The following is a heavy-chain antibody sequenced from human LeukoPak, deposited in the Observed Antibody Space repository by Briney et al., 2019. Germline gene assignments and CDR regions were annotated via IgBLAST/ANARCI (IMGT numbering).Heavy chain of an antibody. V-gene: IGHV3-23*01. D-gene: IGHD3-22*01. Sequence: PGGSLRLSCAASGFTFSSYAMNWVRQAPGKGLEWVSGISGSGVSTYYADSVKGRFTISRDNSKNTLYLQMNSLRAEDTAVYYCAKEGSGYYRPNDYWGQGTLVTVSS. CDR2: ISGSGVST. CDR1: GFTFSSYA. CDR3: AKEGSGYYRPNDY. J-gene: IGHJ4*02.